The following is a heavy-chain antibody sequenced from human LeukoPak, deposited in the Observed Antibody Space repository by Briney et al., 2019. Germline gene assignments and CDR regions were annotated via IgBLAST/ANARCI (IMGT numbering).Heavy chain of an antibody. Sequence: GGSLRLSCTASGFIFSNSWMSWVRQAPGKGLEWVANMKQDGREKYYVDSVKGRFTVSRDNSKNTLYLQMNSLRAEDTAVYYCAYRGPLYYMDVWGKGTTVTVSS. D-gene: IGHD3-16*02. CDR1: GFIFSNSW. J-gene: IGHJ6*03. CDR2: MKQDGREK. V-gene: IGHV3-7*03. CDR3: AYRGPLYYMDV.